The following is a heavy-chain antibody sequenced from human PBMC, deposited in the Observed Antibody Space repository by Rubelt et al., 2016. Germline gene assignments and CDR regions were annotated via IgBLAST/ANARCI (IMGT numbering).Heavy chain of an antibody. D-gene: IGHD3-3*01. V-gene: IGHV3-66*02. CDR3: AKNQYYDFWSGPYFDY. CDR2: IYAGGHT. Sequence: GFTLNNYWMHWVRQAPGKGLEWVSVIYAGGHTYYADSVKGRFTISRDNSKNTLYLQMDSLRAEDTAVYYCAKNQYYDFWSGPYFDYWGQGTLVTVSS. CDR1: GFTLNNYW. J-gene: IGHJ4*02.